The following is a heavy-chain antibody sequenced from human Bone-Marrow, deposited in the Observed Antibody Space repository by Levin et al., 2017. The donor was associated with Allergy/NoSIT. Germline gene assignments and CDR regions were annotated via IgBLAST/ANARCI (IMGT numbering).Heavy chain of an antibody. Sequence: SETLSLTCTVSGGSISSYYWSWIRQPPGKGLEWIAYIFYSGSTNYNPSLKSRGTISIDTSKNQFSLKLSSVTAADTAMDYCARHGGPPPLPVFDIWGQGTMVTVSP. J-gene: IGHJ3*02. CDR1: GGSISSYY. CDR2: IFYSGST. V-gene: IGHV4-59*08. CDR3: ARHGGPPPLPVFDI. D-gene: IGHD2-15*01.